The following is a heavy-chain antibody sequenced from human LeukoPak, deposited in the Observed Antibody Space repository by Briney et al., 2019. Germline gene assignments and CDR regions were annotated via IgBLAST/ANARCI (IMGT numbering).Heavy chain of an antibody. CDR3: ARDLSRWPFPYYYGMDV. Sequence: GGSLRLSCAASGFTISSNYMSWVRQAPGKGLEWVSVIYSGGSTYYADSVKGRFTISRDNSKNTLYLQMNSLRAEDTAVYYCARDLSRWPFPYYYGMDVWGKGTTVTVSS. CDR2: IYSGGST. CDR1: GFTISSNY. D-gene: IGHD4-23*01. V-gene: IGHV3-53*01. J-gene: IGHJ6*04.